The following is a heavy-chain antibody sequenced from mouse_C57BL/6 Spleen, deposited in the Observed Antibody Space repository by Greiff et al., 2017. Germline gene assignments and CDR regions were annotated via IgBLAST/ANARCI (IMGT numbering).Heavy chain of an antibody. J-gene: IGHJ1*03. V-gene: IGHV5-17*01. CDR1: GFTFSDYG. CDR2: ISSGSSTI. D-gene: IGHD1-1*01. Sequence: EVKVIESGGGLVKPGGSLKLSCAASGFTFSDYGMHWVRQAPEKGLEWVAYISSGSSTIYYADTVKGRFTISRDNAKNTLFLQMTRLRSEDTAMYYCARGDYGSSCYWYFDVWGTGTTVTVSS. CDR3: ARGDYGSSCYWYFDV.